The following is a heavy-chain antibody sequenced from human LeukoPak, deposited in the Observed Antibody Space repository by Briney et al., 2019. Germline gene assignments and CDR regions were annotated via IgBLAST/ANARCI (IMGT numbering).Heavy chain of an antibody. J-gene: IGHJ6*02. D-gene: IGHD6-13*01. Sequence: ASVKVSCKASGYTFTSYAMNWVRPAPGQGLEWMGWINTNTGNPTYAQGFTGRFVFSLDTSVSTAYLQISSLKAEDTAVYYCARDRIPSQQLSPSPTWGMDVWGQGTTVTVSS. CDR3: ARDRIPSQQLSPSPTWGMDV. CDR1: GYTFTSYA. CDR2: INTNTGNP. V-gene: IGHV7-4-1*02.